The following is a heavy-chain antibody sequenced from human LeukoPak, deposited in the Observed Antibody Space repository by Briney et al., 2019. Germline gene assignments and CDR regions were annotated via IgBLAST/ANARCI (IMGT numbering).Heavy chain of an antibody. CDR3: VKSRSGQSPLGF. V-gene: IGHV3-72*01. CDR1: GFTFSDHY. CDR2: NRDKANGYTT. J-gene: IGHJ4*02. D-gene: IGHD3-3*01. Sequence: GGSLRLSCAASGFTFSDHYMDWVRQAPGKGLEWVGRNRDKANGYTTQYAAAVKGRFTISRDDSKNSLYLQMNSLKTDDTAVYYWVKSRSGQSPLGFWGQGTLVTVSS.